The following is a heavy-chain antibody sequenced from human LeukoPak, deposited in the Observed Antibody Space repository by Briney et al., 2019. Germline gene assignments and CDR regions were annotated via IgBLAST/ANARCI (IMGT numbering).Heavy chain of an antibody. Sequence: GGSLRLSCAASGFTFSSYAMSWVRQAPGKGLEWVATIVSDGYKAYYADSVKGRFAISRDNSQNTVHLQMNSLRAEDTATYYCAKEIVFLFGDPLGQGALVTVSS. J-gene: IGHJ5*02. CDR1: GFTFSSYA. CDR2: IVSDGYKA. D-gene: IGHD2/OR15-2a*01. CDR3: AKEIVFLFGDP. V-gene: IGHV3-23*01.